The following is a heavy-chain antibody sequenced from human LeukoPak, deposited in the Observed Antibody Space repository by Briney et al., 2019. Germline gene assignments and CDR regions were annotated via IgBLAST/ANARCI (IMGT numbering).Heavy chain of an antibody. CDR3: ASGQLWLRGVAVNWFDP. J-gene: IGHJ5*02. CDR2: INPNSGGT. D-gene: IGHD5-18*01. Sequence: ASMKVSCKASGYTFTGYYMHWVRQAPGQGLEWMGWINPNSGGTIYAQKFQGRVTMTRDTSISTAYMELSRLRSDDTAVYYCASGQLWLRGVAVNWFDPWGQGTLVTVSS. CDR1: GYTFTGYY. V-gene: IGHV1-2*02.